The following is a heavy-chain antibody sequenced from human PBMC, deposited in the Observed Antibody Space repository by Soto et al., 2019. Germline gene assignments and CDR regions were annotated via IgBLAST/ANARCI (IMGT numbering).Heavy chain of an antibody. D-gene: IGHD2-15*01. CDR1: GGSFSGYY. CDR2: INHSGST. V-gene: IGHV4-34*01. Sequence: QVQLQQWGAGLLKPSETLSLTCAVYGGSFSGYYWSWIRQPPGKGLEWIGEINHSGSTNYNASLKTRVTIAVDTSKNQFSLKLSSVTAADTAVYYGARGLRISSIWGQGTLVTVSS. J-gene: IGHJ4*02. CDR3: ARGLRISSI.